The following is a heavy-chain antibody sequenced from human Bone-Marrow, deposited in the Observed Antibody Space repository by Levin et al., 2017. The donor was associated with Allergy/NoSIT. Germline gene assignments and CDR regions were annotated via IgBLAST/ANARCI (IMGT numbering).Heavy chain of an antibody. J-gene: IGHJ6*02. CDR2: INYRGGT. CDR1: GGSVSSGTYY. D-gene: IGHD5/OR15-5a*01. CDR3: ARNRIIVSGGNDYYYGMDV. Sequence: SETLSLTCSVSGGSVSSGTYYWSWIRRPPGKGLEWIGYINYRGGTKYNPSLESRVTISVDTSKNEFSLKVTSVTAADTAMYYCARNRIIVSGGNDYYYGMDVWGQGTTVTVSS. V-gene: IGHV4-61*01.